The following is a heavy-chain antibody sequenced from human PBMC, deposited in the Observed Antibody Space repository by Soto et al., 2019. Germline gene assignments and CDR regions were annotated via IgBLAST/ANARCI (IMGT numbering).Heavy chain of an antibody. J-gene: IGHJ4*02. CDR2: ISGSGGST. CDR1: GFTFSSYA. D-gene: IGHD3-3*01. Sequence: GGSLRLSCAASGFTFSSYAMSWVRQAPGKGLEWVSAISGSGGSTYYADSVKGRFTISRDNSKNTLYLQMNSLRAEDTAVYYCAKEWRPYPRNYDFWSGFDYWGQGTLVTVSS. V-gene: IGHV3-23*01. CDR3: AKEWRPYPRNYDFWSGFDY.